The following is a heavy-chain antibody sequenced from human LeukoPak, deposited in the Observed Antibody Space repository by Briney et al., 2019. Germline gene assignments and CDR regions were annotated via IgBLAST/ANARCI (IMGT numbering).Heavy chain of an antibody. V-gene: IGHV4-59*01. D-gene: IGHD5-24*01. J-gene: IGHJ5*02. Sequence: SETLSLTCTVSGGSISSYYWSWIRQPPGKGLEWIGYIYYSGSTNYDPSLKSRVTISVDTSKNQFSLKLSSVTAADTAVYYCARGLRVRRDGYNYWFDPWGQGTLVTVSS. CDR2: IYYSGST. CDR3: ARGLRVRRDGYNYWFDP. CDR1: GGSISSYY.